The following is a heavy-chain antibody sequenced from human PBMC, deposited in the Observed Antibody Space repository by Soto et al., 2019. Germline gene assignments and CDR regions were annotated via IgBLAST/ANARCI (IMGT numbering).Heavy chain of an antibody. CDR2: TYHSGTT. CDR1: GDSINNSHW. J-gene: IGHJ5*02. Sequence: QVQLQESGPGLVQPSGTLSLTCAVSGDSINNSHWWSWVRQTPGKRLEWIGETYHSGTTNYNPSLKTRVTISIAESKNQFSLKMNSVTAADTAVYYCAREVNSSPARGPNWFDPWGQGTLVTVSS. CDR3: AREVNSSPARGPNWFDP. V-gene: IGHV4-4*02. D-gene: IGHD6-13*01.